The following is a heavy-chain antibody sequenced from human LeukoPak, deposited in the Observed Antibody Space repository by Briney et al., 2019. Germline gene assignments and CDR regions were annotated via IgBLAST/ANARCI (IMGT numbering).Heavy chain of an antibody. V-gene: IGHV4-34*01. J-gene: IGHJ4*02. CDR2: INHSGST. CDR1: GGSFSGYY. CDR3: ARPGSLAGWYYFDY. D-gene: IGHD6-19*01. Sequence: SETLSLTCAVYGGSFSGYYWSWIRQPPGKGLEWIGEINHSGSTNYNPSLKSRVTISVDTSKNQLSLKLSSVTAADTAVYYCARPGSLAGWYYFDYWGQGTLVTVSS.